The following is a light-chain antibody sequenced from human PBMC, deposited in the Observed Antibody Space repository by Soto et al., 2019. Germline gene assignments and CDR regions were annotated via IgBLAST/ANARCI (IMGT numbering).Light chain of an antibody. CDR3: QQYGSSSIP. CDR1: QSVSSSY. J-gene: IGKJ5*01. Sequence: EIVLTQSPCTLSLSPGERATLSCGASQSVSSSYLAWYQQKTGQAPRLLIYGASSRATGIPDRFSGSGYGTDFNLTISRLETEDFAVYYCQQYGSSSIPFGQGTRLEI. V-gene: IGKV3-20*01. CDR2: GAS.